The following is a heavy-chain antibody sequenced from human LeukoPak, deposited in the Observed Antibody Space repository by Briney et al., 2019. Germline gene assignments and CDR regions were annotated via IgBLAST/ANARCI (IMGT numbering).Heavy chain of an antibody. CDR2: ISGSGGST. Sequence: HPGGSLRLSCAASGFTFSSYGMSWVRQAPGKGLEWVSAISGSGGSTYYADSVKGRFTIPRDNSKNTLYLQMNSLRAEDTAVYYCAKDSKEQQLVIYYMDVWGKGTTVTISS. CDR1: GFTFSSYG. J-gene: IGHJ6*03. D-gene: IGHD6-13*01. V-gene: IGHV3-23*01. CDR3: AKDSKEQQLVIYYMDV.